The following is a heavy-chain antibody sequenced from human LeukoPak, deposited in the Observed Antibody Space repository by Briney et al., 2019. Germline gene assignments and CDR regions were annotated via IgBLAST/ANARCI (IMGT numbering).Heavy chain of an antibody. J-gene: IGHJ4*02. V-gene: IGHV3-21*01. CDR2: ISDSSTYI. CDR1: GFTFSSYA. CDR3: VTVGYCSSTSCYTDFDY. Sequence: PGGSLRLSCAASGFTFSSYAMNWVRQAPGKGLGWVSSISDSSTYIYYADSVKGRFTISRDNAKNSLYLQLNSLRAEDTAVYYCVTVGYCSSTSCYTDFDYWGQGTLVTVSS. D-gene: IGHD2-2*02.